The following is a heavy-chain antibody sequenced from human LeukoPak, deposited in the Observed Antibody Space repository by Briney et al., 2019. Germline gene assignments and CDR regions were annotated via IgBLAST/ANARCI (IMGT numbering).Heavy chain of an antibody. CDR1: GFTFSNFG. CDR2: TWYDGRNK. CDR3: AKDHIINGSTGFFDL. J-gene: IGHJ2*01. V-gene: IGHV3-33*06. D-gene: IGHD4-17*01. Sequence: PGRSLRLSCAASGFTFSNFGMHWVRQAPGKGLEWVAVTWYDGRNKYYADSVKGRFTISRDNSKNTLYLQMNSLRAEDTALYYCAKDHIINGSTGFFDLWGRGTLITVSS.